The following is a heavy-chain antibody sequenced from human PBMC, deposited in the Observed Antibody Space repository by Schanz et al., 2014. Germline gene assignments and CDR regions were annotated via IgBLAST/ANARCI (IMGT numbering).Heavy chain of an antibody. CDR3: ARESVARTRLFDP. CDR1: GYTFTNHY. V-gene: IGHV1-2*06. D-gene: IGHD2-15*01. J-gene: IGHJ5*02. CDR2: ISPSSGDT. Sequence: QVQVIQSGPEVKKPGASVKVSCKASGYTFTNHYLHWVRQTPGQGLEWMGRISPSSGDTNYAQNCQGRVTMTKDTSINPVYMELSTQTSDDSAVYYCARESVARTRLFDPWGQGTLVTVSS.